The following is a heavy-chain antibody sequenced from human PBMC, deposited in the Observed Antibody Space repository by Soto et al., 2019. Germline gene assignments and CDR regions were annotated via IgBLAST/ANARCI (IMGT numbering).Heavy chain of an antibody. Sequence: ASVKVSCKASGYTFTGYYMHWVRQAPGQGLEWMGWNNPSSGGTNYAQKLQGRVTMTTDTSTSTAYMELRSLRSDDTAVYYCARDDPLIAAVGTRIDGMDVWGQGTTVTVSS. CDR1: GYTFTGYY. V-gene: IGHV1-2*02. J-gene: IGHJ6*02. CDR2: NNPSSGGT. D-gene: IGHD6-13*01. CDR3: ARDDPLIAAVGTRIDGMDV.